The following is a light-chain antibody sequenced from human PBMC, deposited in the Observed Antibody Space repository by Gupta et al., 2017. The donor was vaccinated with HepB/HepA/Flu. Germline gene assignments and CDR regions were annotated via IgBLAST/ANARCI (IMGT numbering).Light chain of an antibody. Sequence: DIQMTQSPSSLSASVGDRVTITCRASQGIRTDLGWYQQKPGKPPKRLIYDVSRLQSGVPSRFSGSGSGTEFTLTISSLQPEDFAIYYCLQHNSFPWTFGQGTKVEVE. CDR2: DVS. CDR1: QGIRTD. J-gene: IGKJ1*01. CDR3: LQHNSFPWT. V-gene: IGKV1-17*01.